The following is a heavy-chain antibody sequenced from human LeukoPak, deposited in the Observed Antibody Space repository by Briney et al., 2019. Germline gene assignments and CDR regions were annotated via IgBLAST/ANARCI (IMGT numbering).Heavy chain of an antibody. Sequence: PGASVTVSCKASGYTFTSYYMHWVRQAPGQGLEWMGIINPSGGSTSYAQKFQGRVTMTRDTSTSTVYMELSSLRSEDTAVYYCAGAYYYDSSGGIWGFDPWGQGTLVTVSS. CDR1: GYTFTSYY. V-gene: IGHV1-46*01. D-gene: IGHD3-22*01. CDR3: AGAYYYDSSGGIWGFDP. CDR2: INPSGGST. J-gene: IGHJ5*02.